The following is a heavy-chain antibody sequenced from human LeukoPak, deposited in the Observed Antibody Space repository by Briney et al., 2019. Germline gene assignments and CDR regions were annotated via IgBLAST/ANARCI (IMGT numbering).Heavy chain of an antibody. Sequence: ASVKVSCKASGYTFTGYYMHWVRQAPGQGLEWMGWINPNSGGTNYAQKFQGRVTMTRDTSISTAYMELSRLRSDDTAVYYCASPLRYFDWSDAFDIWGQGTMVTVSS. CDR2: INPNSGGT. J-gene: IGHJ3*02. V-gene: IGHV1-2*02. CDR3: ASPLRYFDWSDAFDI. D-gene: IGHD3-9*01. CDR1: GYTFTGYY.